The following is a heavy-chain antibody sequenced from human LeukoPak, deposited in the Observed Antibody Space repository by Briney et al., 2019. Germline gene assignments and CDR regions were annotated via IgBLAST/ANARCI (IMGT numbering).Heavy chain of an antibody. V-gene: IGHV4-39*07. Sequence: SETLSLTCTVSVGSISSSSHYWGSIRQPPGKGLEWIGSMYYRGSTYHNPSLKSRVTISVDTSKNQFSLKLSSVTAADTAVYYCATTTIRLGYWGQGTLVTVSS. CDR2: MYYRGST. D-gene: IGHD1-26*01. CDR1: VGSISSSSHY. J-gene: IGHJ4*02. CDR3: ATTTIRLGY.